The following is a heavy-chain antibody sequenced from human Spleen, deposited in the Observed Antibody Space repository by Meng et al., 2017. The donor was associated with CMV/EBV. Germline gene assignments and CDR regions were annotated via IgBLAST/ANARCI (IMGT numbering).Heavy chain of an antibody. CDR2: INPNSGGI. J-gene: IGHJ4*02. D-gene: IGHD2-2*01. Sequence: ASVKVSCKASGYNFVAHYMHWVRQAPGQGLEWMGWINPNSGGINYAQKFQGRVTMTRDTSITTVHMELTGLTSDDTATYYCARVYCSSTSCYSFFYFDYWGQGSLVTVSS. CDR1: GYNFVAHY. V-gene: IGHV1-2*02. CDR3: ARVYCSSTSCYSFFYFDY.